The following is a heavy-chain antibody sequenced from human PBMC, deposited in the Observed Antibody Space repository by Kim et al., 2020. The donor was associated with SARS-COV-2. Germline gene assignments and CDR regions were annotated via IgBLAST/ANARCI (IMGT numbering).Heavy chain of an antibody. V-gene: IGHV3-66*01. D-gene: IGHD2-2*01. J-gene: IGHJ6*02. Sequence: VRDRFTITRDDAENTVHLQMSSLRAEDTAVYYCARGPPCSSSACYNYGMDVWGQGTTVTVSS. CDR3: ARGPPCSSSACYNYGMDV.